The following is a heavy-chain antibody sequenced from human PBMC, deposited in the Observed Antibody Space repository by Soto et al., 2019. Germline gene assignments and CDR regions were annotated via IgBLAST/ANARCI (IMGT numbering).Heavy chain of an antibody. Sequence: GASVKVSCEASGGTFRSYSISWVRQAPGQGLEWMGGIIPIFGTANYAQKFQGRVTITADESTSTAYMELSSLRSEDTAVYYCARDSSGSYYDLDYWGQGTLVTVSS. CDR1: GGTFRSYS. J-gene: IGHJ4*02. CDR3: ARDSSGSYYDLDY. D-gene: IGHD1-26*01. V-gene: IGHV1-69*13. CDR2: IIPIFGTA.